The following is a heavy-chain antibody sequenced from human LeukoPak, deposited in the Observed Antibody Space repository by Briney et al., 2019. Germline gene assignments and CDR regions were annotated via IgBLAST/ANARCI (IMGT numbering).Heavy chain of an antibody. V-gene: IGHV4-59*01. CDR2: IYNSGST. D-gene: IGHD4-17*01. CDR1: GDSFSYFY. Sequence: SETLSLTCTVSGDSFSYFYWSWIRQPPGKGLEWIGYIYNSGSTNYNPSLKSRVAISVDTSKKQISLKLRSVTAADTAIYYCARAPVYGDFFFDYWGQGTLVTVSS. J-gene: IGHJ4*02. CDR3: ARAPVYGDFFFDY.